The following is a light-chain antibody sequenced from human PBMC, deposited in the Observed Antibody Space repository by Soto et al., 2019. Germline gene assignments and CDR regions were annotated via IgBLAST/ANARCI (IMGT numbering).Light chain of an antibody. V-gene: IGLV2-23*01. CDR2: EDS. CDR1: SSDVGSYNL. Sequence: VLTQPASVSGSPGQSITISCTGSSSDVGSYNLVSWYQQHPGKAPKLIIYEDSKRPSGVSNRFSGSKSGNTASLTISGLQTEDEADYYCCSYADSSTYVFGTGTKITDL. CDR3: CSYADSSTYV. J-gene: IGLJ1*01.